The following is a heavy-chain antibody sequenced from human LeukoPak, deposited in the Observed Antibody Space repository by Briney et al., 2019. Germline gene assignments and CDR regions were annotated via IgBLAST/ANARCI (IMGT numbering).Heavy chain of an antibody. CDR2: INHSGST. V-gene: IGHV4-34*01. CDR3: TRHKVYGSGTLIHYYYMDV. J-gene: IGHJ6*03. CDR1: GGSFSGYY. Sequence: PSETLSLTCAVYGGSFSGYYWSWIRQPPGKGLEWIGEINHSGSTNYNPSLKSRVTISVDTSKNQFSLKLSSVTAADTAVYYCTRHKVYGSGTLIHYYYMDVWGKGTTVTISS. D-gene: IGHD3-10*01.